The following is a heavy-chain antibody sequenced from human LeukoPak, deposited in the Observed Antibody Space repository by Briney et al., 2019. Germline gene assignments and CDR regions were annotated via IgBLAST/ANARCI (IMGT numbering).Heavy chain of an antibody. CDR3: ADIVGAAS. CDR2: IYYSGST. J-gene: IGHJ5*02. Sequence: PSETLSLTCTASGASISSDSWSWIRQPPGKGLEWIGYIYYSGSTYYNPSLKSRVTISVDTSKNQFSLKLSSVTAADTAVYYCADIVGAASWGQGTLVTVSS. CDR1: GASISSDS. D-gene: IGHD1-26*01. V-gene: IGHV4-59*06.